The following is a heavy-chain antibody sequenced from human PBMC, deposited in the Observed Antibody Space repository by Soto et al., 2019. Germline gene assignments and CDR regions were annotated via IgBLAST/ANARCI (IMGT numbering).Heavy chain of an antibody. Sequence: QVQLVQSGAEVKKPGSSVKVSCKASGGTFSSYAISWVRQAPGQGLEWMGGIIPIFGTANYAQKFQGRVTITGEISTSKAYRGLRSLRSGDRAVYYCAREGGVGATTGWDWGQGTLVTVSS. D-gene: IGHD1-26*01. CDR2: IIPIFGTA. V-gene: IGHV1-69*06. J-gene: IGHJ4*02. CDR1: GGTFSSYA. CDR3: AREGGVGATTGWD.